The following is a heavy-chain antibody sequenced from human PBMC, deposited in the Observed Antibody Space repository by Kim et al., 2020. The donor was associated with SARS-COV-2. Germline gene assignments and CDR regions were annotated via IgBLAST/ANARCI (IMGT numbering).Heavy chain of an antibody. V-gene: IGHV3-30*04. CDR2: ISYDGSNK. CDR3: ARDGGYSYARGYFDY. D-gene: IGHD5-18*01. CDR1: GFTFSSYA. Sequence: GGSLRLSCAAPGFTFSSYAMHWVRQAPGKGLEWVAVISYDGSNKYYVDSVKGRFTISRDNSKNTLYLQMNSLRAEDTAVYYCARDGGYSYARGYFDYWGQGTLVTVSS. J-gene: IGHJ4*02.